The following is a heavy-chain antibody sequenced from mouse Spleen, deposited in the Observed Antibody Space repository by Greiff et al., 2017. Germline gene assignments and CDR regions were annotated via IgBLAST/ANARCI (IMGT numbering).Heavy chain of an antibody. CDR2: IHPNSGST. D-gene: IGHD1-1*01. CDR1: GYTFTSYW. J-gene: IGHJ2*01. Sequence: QVQLQQSGAELVKPGASVKLSCKASGYTFTSYWMHWVKQRPGQGLEWIGMIHPNSGSTNYNEKFKSKATLTVDKSSSTAYMQLSSLTSEDSAVFYCARLATVYYFDYWGQGTTLTVSS. CDR3: ARLATVYYFDY. V-gene: IGHV1-64*01.